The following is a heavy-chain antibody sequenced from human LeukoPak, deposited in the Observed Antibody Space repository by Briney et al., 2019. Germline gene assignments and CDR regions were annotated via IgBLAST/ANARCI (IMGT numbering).Heavy chain of an antibody. Sequence: SETLSLTCTVSGVSISSSNSYWGWIRQPPGKGLEWIGSIYYSGNTYYNASLKSQVSISIDTSKNQFSLKLSSVTAADTAVYYCARGRVYDYVWGSYRTYFDYWGQGTLVTVSS. V-gene: IGHV4-39*01. J-gene: IGHJ4*02. CDR3: ARGRVYDYVWGSYRTYFDY. CDR2: IYYSGNT. D-gene: IGHD3-16*02. CDR1: GVSISSSNSY.